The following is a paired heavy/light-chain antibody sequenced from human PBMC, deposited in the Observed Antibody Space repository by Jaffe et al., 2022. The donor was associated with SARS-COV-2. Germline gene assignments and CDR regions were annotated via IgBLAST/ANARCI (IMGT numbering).Heavy chain of an antibody. J-gene: IGHJ2*01. CDR1: GFPFSTYW. CDR3: AREDGSQDFDL. Sequence: EVQLVESGGGLVQPGGSLRLSCAASGFPFSTYWMHWVRQAPGRGLVWVSRISRDGSSTSYADSVKGRFTISRDNAKNTLYLQMNSLRADDTAVFYCAREDGSQDFDLWGRGTLVTVSS. CDR2: ISRDGSST. V-gene: IGHV3-74*01. D-gene: IGHD5-12*01.
Light chain of an antibody. CDR2: EVS. CDR3: RSYAGSSTWV. Sequence: QSALTQPPSASGSPGQSVTISCTGTSSDVGGYKYVSWYQQHPGKAPKLIIYEVSKRPSGVPERFSGSKSGNTASLTVSGLQAEDEADYYCRSYAGSSTWVFGGGTKLTVL. CDR1: SSDVGGYKY. V-gene: IGLV2-8*01. J-gene: IGLJ3*02.